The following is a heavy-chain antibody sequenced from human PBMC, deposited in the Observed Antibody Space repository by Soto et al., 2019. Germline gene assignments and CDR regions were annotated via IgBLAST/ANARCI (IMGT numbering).Heavy chain of an antibody. J-gene: IGHJ5*02. V-gene: IGHV1-69*01. Sequence: QVQLVQSGAEVKKPGSSVKVSCKASGGTFSSYAISWVRQAPGQGLEWMGGIIPIFGTANYAQKFQGRVTITADESTSTAYMELSSLRSEDTAMYYCARDRYYDSPNWFDPWGQGTLVTVSS. D-gene: IGHD3-22*01. CDR2: IIPIFGTA. CDR3: ARDRYYDSPNWFDP. CDR1: GGTFSSYA.